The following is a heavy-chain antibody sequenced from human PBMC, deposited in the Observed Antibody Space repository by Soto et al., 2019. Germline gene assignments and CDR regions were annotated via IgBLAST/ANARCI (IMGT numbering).Heavy chain of an antibody. CDR3: AKGMYYYDTSGFDY. V-gene: IGHV3-23*01. J-gene: IGHJ4*02. CDR1: GFTFTTYT. D-gene: IGHD3-22*01. Sequence: GGSLRLSCAASGFTFTTYTMSWVRQAPGKGLEWVSAISGSGGRPSYAASVKGRFTISRDNSKNTLYLQVNSLRAEDTAVYYCAKGMYYYDTSGFDYWGLGTLVTVSS. CDR2: ISGSGGRP.